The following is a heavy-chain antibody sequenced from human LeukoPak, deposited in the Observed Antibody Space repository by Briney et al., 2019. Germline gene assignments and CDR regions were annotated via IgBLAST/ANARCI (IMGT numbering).Heavy chain of an antibody. J-gene: IGHJ6*04. V-gene: IGHV4-59*01. D-gene: IGHD6-13*01. Sequence: SETLSLTCTVSGGSISSYCWSWIRQPPGKGLEWIGYIYYSGSTNYNPSPKSRVTISVDTSKNQFSLKLSSVTAADTAVYYCARGIAAAGTKRTWYYYYYGMDVWGKGTTVTVSS. CDR2: IYYSGST. CDR1: GGSISSYC. CDR3: ARGIAAAGTKRTWYYYYYGMDV.